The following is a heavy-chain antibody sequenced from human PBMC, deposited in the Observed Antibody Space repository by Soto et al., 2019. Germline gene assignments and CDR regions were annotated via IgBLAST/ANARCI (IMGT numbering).Heavy chain of an antibody. CDR3: VRSPGDFRYGLDV. CDR1: GYSFTDYY. CDR2: INPNTGVT. D-gene: IGHD2-21*02. V-gene: IGHV1-2*04. Sequence: QVQLVQSGAEVRKPGASVKVSCKASGYSFTDYYIHWVRQAPGQGLEWLGWINPNTGVTHFAQKFQGWVTMTRDTSISTAYMELNRLTSDVTAVYYCVRSPGDFRYGLDVWGQGTTVTVSS. J-gene: IGHJ6*02.